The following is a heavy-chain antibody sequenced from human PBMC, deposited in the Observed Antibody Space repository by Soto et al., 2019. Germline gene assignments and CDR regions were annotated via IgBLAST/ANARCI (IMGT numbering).Heavy chain of an antibody. CDR2: INPNSGGT. D-gene: IGHD6-6*01. V-gene: IGHV1-2*02. CDR1: GYTFTGYY. J-gene: IGHJ4*02. CDR3: ARDRKYSSSSDPGSIDY. Sequence: GASVKVSCKASGYTFTGYYMHWVRQAPGQGLEWMGWINPNSGGTNYAQKFQGRVTMTTDTSTSTAYMELRSLRSDDTAVYYCARDRKYSSSSDPGSIDYWGQGTLVTVSS.